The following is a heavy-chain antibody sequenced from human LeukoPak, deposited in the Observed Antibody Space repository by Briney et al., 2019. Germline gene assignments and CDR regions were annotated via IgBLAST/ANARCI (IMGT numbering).Heavy chain of an antibody. CDR1: GGSISSSSYY. J-gene: IGHJ4*02. Sequence: PSETLSLTCTVSGGSISSSSYYWGWIRQPPGKGLEWIGSIYYSGSTYYNPSLKSRVTISVDTSKNQFSLKLSSVTAADTAVYYCARDEFVYGSDKNYFDYWGQGTLVTVSS. CDR3: ARDEFVYGSDKNYFDY. V-gene: IGHV4-39*07. CDR2: IYYSGST. D-gene: IGHD3-10*01.